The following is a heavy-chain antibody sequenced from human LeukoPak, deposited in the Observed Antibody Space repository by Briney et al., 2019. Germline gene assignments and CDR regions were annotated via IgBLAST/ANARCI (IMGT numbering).Heavy chain of an antibody. V-gene: IGHV3-48*03. CDR1: GFTFSSYE. CDR3: AELSITMIGGV. CDR2: ISSSGSTI. J-gene: IGHJ6*04. D-gene: IGHD3-10*02. Sequence: PGGSLRLSCAASGFTFSSYEMNWVRQAPGKGLEWVSYISSSGSTIYYADSAKGRFTISRDNAKNSLYLQMNRLRAEDTAVYYCAELSITMIGGVWGKGTTVTISS.